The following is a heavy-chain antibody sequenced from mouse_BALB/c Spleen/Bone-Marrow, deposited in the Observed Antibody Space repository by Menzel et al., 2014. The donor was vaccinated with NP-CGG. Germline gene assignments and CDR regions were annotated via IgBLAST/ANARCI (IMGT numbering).Heavy chain of an antibody. J-gene: IGHJ1*01. Sequence: EVKLVESGGGLVQPGGSLRLSCATSGFTFTDYYMSWVRQPPGKALEWLGFIRNKAKGYTSENSASVKGRFTISRDNSQSILYLQMNTLRAEDSATYYCARDINYDTYWYFDVWGAGTTVTVSS. CDR1: GFTFTDYY. D-gene: IGHD2-4*01. V-gene: IGHV7-3*02. CDR2: IRNKAKGYTS. CDR3: ARDINYDTYWYFDV.